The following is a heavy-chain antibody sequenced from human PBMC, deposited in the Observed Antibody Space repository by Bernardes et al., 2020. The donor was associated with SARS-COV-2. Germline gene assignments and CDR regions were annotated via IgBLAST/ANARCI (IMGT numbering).Heavy chain of an antibody. J-gene: IGHJ6*02. CDR1: GGSISSYY. CDR3: ARAGGVIDHYYYGMDV. D-gene: IGHD3-16*02. Sequence: SKTLSLTCTVSGGSISSYYWSWIRQPPGKGLEWIGYIYYSGSTNYNPSLKSRVTISVDTSKNQFSLKLSSVTAADTAVYYCARAGGVIDHYYYGMDVWGQGTTVTVSS. CDR2: IYYSGST. V-gene: IGHV4-59*01.